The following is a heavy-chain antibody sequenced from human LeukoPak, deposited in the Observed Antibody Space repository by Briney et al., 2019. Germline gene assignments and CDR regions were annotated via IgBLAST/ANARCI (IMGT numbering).Heavy chain of an antibody. Sequence: ASVKVSCKASGYTFTSYGISWVRQAPGQGLEWMGWISAYNGNTNYAQKLQDRVTMTTDTSTSTAYMELRSLRSDDTAVYYCARDYQMATIYVGLDYWGQGTLVTVSS. J-gene: IGHJ4*02. CDR1: GYTFTSYG. V-gene: IGHV1-18*01. CDR3: ARDYQMATIYVGLDY. D-gene: IGHD5-24*01. CDR2: ISAYNGNT.